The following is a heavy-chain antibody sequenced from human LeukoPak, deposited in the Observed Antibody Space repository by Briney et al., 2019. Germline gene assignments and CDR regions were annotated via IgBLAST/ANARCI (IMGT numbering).Heavy chain of an antibody. Sequence: PSETLSLTCTVSGGSLSSYYWSWIRQPPGKGLEWIGSIYYSGSTNYNPSLKSRVTISVDTSKNQFSLKLSSVTAADTAVYYCARGLRVGATFPFDYWGQGTLVTVSS. J-gene: IGHJ4*02. D-gene: IGHD1-26*01. V-gene: IGHV4-59*01. CDR1: GGSLSSYY. CDR3: ARGLRVGATFPFDY. CDR2: IYYSGST.